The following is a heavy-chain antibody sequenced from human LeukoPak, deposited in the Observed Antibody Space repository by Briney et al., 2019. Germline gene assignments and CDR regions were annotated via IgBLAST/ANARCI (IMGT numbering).Heavy chain of an antibody. CDR3: ARGRPGSGRYFDY. Sequence: GGSLRLSCAASGFTFSSYAMHWVRQAPGKGLEWVAVISYDGSNKYYADSVKGRFTISRDNSKNTLYLQMNSLRAEDTAVYYCARGRPGSGRYFDYWGQGTLVTVSS. J-gene: IGHJ4*02. V-gene: IGHV3-30*04. CDR2: ISYDGSNK. CDR1: GFTFSSYA. D-gene: IGHD6-19*01.